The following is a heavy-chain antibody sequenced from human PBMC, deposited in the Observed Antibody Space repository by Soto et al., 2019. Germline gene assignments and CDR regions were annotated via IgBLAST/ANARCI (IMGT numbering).Heavy chain of an antibody. Sequence: QSGGSLRLSCAASGFTFSSYTVHWVRHAQGQGLERVAVMSNDGSNKYYANSVQGRFTISSDNSKNTLYLQMNSLGTEDTAVYYCPRAYCRRPSWSPFGCWGQGTLVTVSS. J-gene: IGHJ4*02. CDR2: MSNDGSNK. CDR1: GFTFSSYT. CDR3: PRAYCRRPSWSPFGC. D-gene: IGHD2-15*01. V-gene: IGHV3-30-3*01.